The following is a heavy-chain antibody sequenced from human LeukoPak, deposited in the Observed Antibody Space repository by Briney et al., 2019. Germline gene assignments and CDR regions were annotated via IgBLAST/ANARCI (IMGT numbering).Heavy chain of an antibody. Sequence: PGGSLKLSCAGSGCMFANYAITWVRQAPGKGLEWVASISSSGGSTFYADSVKGRFTISRDNSKNTLYLDMINLSAEDTALYFCAKAQRGLNWNDRNDYWGQGTLVTVSA. J-gene: IGHJ4*02. CDR2: ISSSGGST. D-gene: IGHD1-20*01. CDR1: GCMFANYA. V-gene: IGHV3-23*01. CDR3: AKAQRGLNWNDRNDY.